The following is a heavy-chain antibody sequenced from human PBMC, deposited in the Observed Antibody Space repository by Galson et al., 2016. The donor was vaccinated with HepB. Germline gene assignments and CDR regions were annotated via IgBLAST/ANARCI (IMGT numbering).Heavy chain of an antibody. J-gene: IGHJ6*02. Sequence: SVKVSCKASGYTFTRFGINWVRQAPGHGLEWMGWTNSRTGDTRYAQNLQGRVTLTTDTSTTTVYMELGGLRSDDTAVYYCARHIVLVPLAQPTNYYYHHGMDVWGQGTTVTVSS. V-gene: IGHV1-18*01. CDR2: TNSRTGDT. CDR3: ARHIVLVPLAQPTNYYYHHGMDV. D-gene: IGHD2/OR15-2a*01. CDR1: GYTFTRFG.